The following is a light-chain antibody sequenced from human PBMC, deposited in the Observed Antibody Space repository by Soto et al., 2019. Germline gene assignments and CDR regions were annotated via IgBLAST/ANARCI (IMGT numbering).Light chain of an antibody. CDR3: NSYTSSTTLV. Sequence: QSALTQPASVSGSPGQSITISCTGTSSDVGTYNYVSWYQQHPGKAPKLMIYDVSNRPSGVSNRFSGSKCGNTASLTISGLQAEDEADYYCNSYTSSTTLVFGGGTKLTVL. V-gene: IGLV2-14*01. CDR2: DVS. J-gene: IGLJ2*01. CDR1: SSDVGTYNY.